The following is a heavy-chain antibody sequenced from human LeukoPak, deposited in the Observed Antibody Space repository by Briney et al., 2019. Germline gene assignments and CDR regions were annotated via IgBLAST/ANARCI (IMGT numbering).Heavy chain of an antibody. CDR2: IYYTGRT. Sequence: SEALSPTCTVSGGSISNYYWSWIRQSPGKRLEWIGYIYYTGRTTYNPSLESRVTISVDTSKNQFSLKLSSVTAADTAVYYCARDKGQYGSGTRGFTWFDPWGQGTLVTVSS. D-gene: IGHD3-10*01. J-gene: IGHJ5*02. V-gene: IGHV4-59*01. CDR1: GGSISNYY. CDR3: ARDKGQYGSGTRGFTWFDP.